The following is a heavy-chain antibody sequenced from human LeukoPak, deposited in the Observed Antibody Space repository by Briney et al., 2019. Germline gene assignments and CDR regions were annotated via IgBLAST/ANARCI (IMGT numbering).Heavy chain of an antibody. Sequence: GGSLRLSCAASGFTFSSYWMSWVRQAPGKGLEWVANIKQDGSEKYYVDSVKGRFTISRDNAKNSLYLQMNSLRAEDTAVYYCARELDTAMVPYDYWGQGTLVTVSS. CDR2: IKQDGSEK. J-gene: IGHJ4*02. D-gene: IGHD5-18*01. CDR1: GFTFSSYW. CDR3: ARELDTAMVPYDY. V-gene: IGHV3-7*01.